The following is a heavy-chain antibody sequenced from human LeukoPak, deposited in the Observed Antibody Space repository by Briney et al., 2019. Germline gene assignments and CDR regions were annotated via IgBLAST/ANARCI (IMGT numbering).Heavy chain of an antibody. CDR1: GDSVSSNSAA. Sequence: SQTLSLTCAISGDSVSSNSAAWNWIRQSPSRGLEWLGRTYYRSKWYNDYAVSVKSRITINPDTSKNQFSLQLNSVTPEDTAVYYCSRDRVMVRGVIGNWFDPWGQGTLVTVSS. CDR2: TYYRSKWYN. J-gene: IGHJ5*02. CDR3: SRDRVMVRGVIGNWFDP. D-gene: IGHD3-10*01. V-gene: IGHV6-1*01.